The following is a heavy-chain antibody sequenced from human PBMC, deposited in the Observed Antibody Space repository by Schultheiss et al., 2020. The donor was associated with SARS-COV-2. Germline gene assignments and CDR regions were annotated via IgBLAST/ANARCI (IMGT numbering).Heavy chain of an antibody. V-gene: IGHV3-23*01. J-gene: IGHJ4*02. Sequence: GGSLRLSCAASGFTFSSYAMSWVRQAPGKGLEWVSAISDNGDTTYYTDSVKGRFTISRDNSKNTLFLQMNSLRAEDTAVYYCARDNSLGGSYYIDSWGQGTLVTVSS. D-gene: IGHD1-26*01. CDR1: GFTFSSYA. CDR3: ARDNSLGGSYYIDS. CDR2: ISDNGDTT.